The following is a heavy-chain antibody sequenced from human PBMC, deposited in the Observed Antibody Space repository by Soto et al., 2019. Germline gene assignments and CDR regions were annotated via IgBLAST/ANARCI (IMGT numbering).Heavy chain of an antibody. CDR3: TTDRRLLLWFGARREKTDY. J-gene: IGHJ4*02. Sequence: GGSLRLSCAASGFTFSNAWMNWVRQAPGKGLEWVGRIKSKTDGGTTDYAAPVKGRFTISRDDSKNTLYLQMNSLKTEDTAVYYCTTDRRLLLWFGARREKTDYWGQGTLVTVSS. V-gene: IGHV3-15*07. CDR2: IKSKTDGGTT. CDR1: GFTFSNAW. D-gene: IGHD3-10*01.